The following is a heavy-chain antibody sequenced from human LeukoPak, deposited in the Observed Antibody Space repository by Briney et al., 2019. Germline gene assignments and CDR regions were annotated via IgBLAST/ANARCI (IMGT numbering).Heavy chain of an antibody. Sequence: SETLSLTCTVSGYSTSSVYYWGWIRQPPGKGLEWIGSIYHSGSTYYNPSLKSRVTISVDTSKNQFSLKLSSVTAADTAVYYCARDVGSTGYYFGDAFDIWGQGTMVTVSS. CDR3: ARDVGSTGYYFGDAFDI. J-gene: IGHJ3*02. D-gene: IGHD3-22*01. CDR2: IYHSGST. V-gene: IGHV4-38-2*02. CDR1: GYSTSSVYY.